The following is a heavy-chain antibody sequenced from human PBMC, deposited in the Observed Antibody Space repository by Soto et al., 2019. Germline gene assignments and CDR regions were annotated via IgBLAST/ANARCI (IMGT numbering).Heavy chain of an antibody. V-gene: IGHV3-64D*06. CDR1: GFTFSTYA. J-gene: IGHJ4*02. Sequence: PGGSLRLSCSASGFTFSTYAMHWVRQAPGGGLEYVSVINSNGGSTYYADSVKGRFTISRDNSKNTVYLQMSGLRPEDTAVYYCVKEGHASAHYYYYFDYWGQGTLVTVSS. D-gene: IGHD3-22*01. CDR3: VKEGHASAHYYYYFDY. CDR2: INSNGGST.